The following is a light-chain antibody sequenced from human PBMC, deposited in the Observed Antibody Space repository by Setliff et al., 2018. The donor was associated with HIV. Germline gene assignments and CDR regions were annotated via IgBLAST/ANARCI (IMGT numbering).Light chain of an antibody. J-gene: IGLJ1*01. CDR2: DVS. V-gene: IGLV2-14*03. CDR3: SSYTSSHTHV. Sequence: QSVLTQPASVSGSPGQSITISCTGTSSDVGGYNYVSWYQHQPGKAPKLMIYDVSNRPSGVSNRFSGSKSGSTASLTISGLQTEDVADYYCSSYTSSHTHVFGTGTKV. CDR1: SSDVGGYNY.